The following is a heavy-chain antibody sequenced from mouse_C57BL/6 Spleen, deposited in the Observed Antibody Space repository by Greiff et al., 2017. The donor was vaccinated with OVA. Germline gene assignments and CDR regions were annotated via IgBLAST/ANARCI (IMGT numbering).Heavy chain of an antibody. CDR1: GYTFTEYS. D-gene: IGHD1-1*01. Sequence: QVHVQQPGAELVKPGASVKLSCKASGYTFTEYSIHWVKQRSGQGLEWIGWFYPGSGSIKYNEKFKDKATLTADKSSSTVYMELSRLTSEDSAVYFCARPPIITAVVADGYFDVWGTGTTVTVSA. CDR2: FYPGSGSI. J-gene: IGHJ1*03. V-gene: IGHV1-62-2*01. CDR3: ARPPIITAVVADGYFDV.